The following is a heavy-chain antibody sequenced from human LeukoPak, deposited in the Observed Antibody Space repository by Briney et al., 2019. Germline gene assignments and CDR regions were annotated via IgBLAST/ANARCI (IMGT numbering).Heavy chain of an antibody. J-gene: IGHJ4*02. D-gene: IGHD1-1*01. Sequence: GGSLRLSCAASGFTFSSYAMHWVRQAPGKGLEWVAVISYDGSNKYYADSVKGRFTISRDNSKNTLYLQMNSLRAEDTAVYYCARAPGNRRLDYWGQGTLVTVSS. CDR3: ARAPGNRRLDY. CDR1: GFTFSSYA. CDR2: ISYDGSNK. V-gene: IGHV3-30-3*01.